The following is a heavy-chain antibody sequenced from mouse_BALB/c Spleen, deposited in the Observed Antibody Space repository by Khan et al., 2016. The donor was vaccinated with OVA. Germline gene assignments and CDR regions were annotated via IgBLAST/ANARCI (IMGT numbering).Heavy chain of an antibody. V-gene: IGHV1-18*01. CDR1: GYSFTGYT. Sequence: EVQLQQSGPDLVKPGASMTISCKVSGYSFTGYTMNWVKRSPGKNLEWIGLINPYNGDSTYNQKFKGKATLTVDKSSSTAYMEIISLTSEDSAIYCCVREGAYGNLDYWGQGTTLTVSS. D-gene: IGHD2-1*01. J-gene: IGHJ2*01. CDR3: VREGAYGNLDY. CDR2: INPYNGDS.